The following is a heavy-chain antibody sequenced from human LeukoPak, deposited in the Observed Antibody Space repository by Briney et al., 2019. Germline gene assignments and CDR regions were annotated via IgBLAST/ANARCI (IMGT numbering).Heavy chain of an antibody. CDR1: GGSISSSSYY. Sequence: SSETLSLTCTVSGGSISSSSYYWSWIRQPAGKGLEWIGYIYYSGSTNYNPSLKSRVTISVDTSKNQFSLKLSSVTAADTAVYYCARVMGATIESYYYYMDVWGKGTTVTVSS. J-gene: IGHJ6*03. D-gene: IGHD1-26*01. CDR2: IYYSGST. V-gene: IGHV4-61*10. CDR3: ARVMGATIESYYYYMDV.